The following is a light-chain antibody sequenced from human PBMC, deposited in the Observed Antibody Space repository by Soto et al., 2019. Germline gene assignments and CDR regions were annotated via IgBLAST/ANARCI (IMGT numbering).Light chain of an antibody. J-gene: IGKJ2*01. Sequence: DIQMTQSPSSLSASVGDRVTITCRASQSISSYLNWYQQKPGKAPKLLIYAASSLQSGVPSRFSDSGSVTDFTLTISSLQPEDFATYYCQQSYSTPYTFGRGTKLEIK. CDR3: QQSYSTPYT. CDR2: AAS. V-gene: IGKV1-39*01. CDR1: QSISSY.